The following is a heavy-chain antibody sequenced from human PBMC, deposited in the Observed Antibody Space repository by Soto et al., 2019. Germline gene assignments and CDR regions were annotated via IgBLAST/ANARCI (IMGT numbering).Heavy chain of an antibody. V-gene: IGHV5-51*01. CDR2: IYPGDSDT. J-gene: IGHJ4*02. Sequence: PGESLKISCKCSGYSFTSYWIGWVRQMPGKGLEWMGIIYPGDSDTRYSPSFQGQVTISADKSISTAYLQWSSLKASDTAMYYCARTPYCSSTSCLLDYWGQGTLVTVS. CDR1: GYSFTSYW. CDR3: ARTPYCSSTSCLLDY. D-gene: IGHD2-2*01.